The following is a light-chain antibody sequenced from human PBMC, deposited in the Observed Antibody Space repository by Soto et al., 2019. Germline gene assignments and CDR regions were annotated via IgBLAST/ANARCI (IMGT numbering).Light chain of an antibody. J-gene: IGLJ2*01. CDR2: EVT. CDR3: SAFAGGGNPVL. CDR1: SSDGGGYNY. Sequence: QSALTQPPSASGSLGQSVTISCTGTSSDGGGYNYVSWHQQHPGKAPRGMIYEVTKRPPGVPDRFSGSQSGNTASLTVSGLQAEDEADYYCSAFAGGGNPVLLGGGTKLTVL. V-gene: IGLV2-8*01.